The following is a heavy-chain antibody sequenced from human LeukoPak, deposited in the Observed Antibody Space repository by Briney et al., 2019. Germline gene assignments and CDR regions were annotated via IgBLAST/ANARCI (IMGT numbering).Heavy chain of an antibody. CDR3: ARDHIGGSGTSNWFDP. D-gene: IGHD3-10*01. J-gene: IGHJ5*02. CDR1: GGSISSGGYY. Sequence: SETLSLTCTVSGGSISSGGYYWSWIRQHPGKGLEWIGYIYYSGSTYYNPSLKSRVTISADTSKNQFSLKLSSVTTADTAVYYCARDHIGGSGTSNWFDPWGQGTLVTVSS. CDR2: IYYSGST. V-gene: IGHV4-31*03.